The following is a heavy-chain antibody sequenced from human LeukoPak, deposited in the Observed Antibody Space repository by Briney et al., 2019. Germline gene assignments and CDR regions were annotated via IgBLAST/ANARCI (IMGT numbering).Heavy chain of an antibody. CDR2: INHSGST. Sequence: PSETLSLTCAVYGESFSGYYWSWIRQPPGKGLEWIGEINHSGSTSYNPSLKSRVTISVDTSKNQFSLKLSSVTAADTAVYYCARGHPFDYWGQGTLVTVSS. CDR1: GESFSGYY. J-gene: IGHJ4*02. CDR3: ARGHPFDY. V-gene: IGHV4-34*01.